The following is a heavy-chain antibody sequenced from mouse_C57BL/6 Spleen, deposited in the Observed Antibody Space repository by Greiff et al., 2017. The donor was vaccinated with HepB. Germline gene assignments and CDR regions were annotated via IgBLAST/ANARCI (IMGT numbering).Heavy chain of an antibody. D-gene: IGHD2-4*01. CDR3: ARDDYLH. CDR1: GYTFTSYT. V-gene: IGHV1-4*01. Sequence: QVQLQQSGAELARPGASVKMSCKASGYTFTSYTMHWVKQRPGQGLEWIGYIHPSSGYTKYNQKFKDKATLTADKSSSTAYMQLSSLTSEDSAVYDCARDDYLHWGQGNTPTVAA. CDR2: IHPSSGYT. J-gene: IGHJ2*01.